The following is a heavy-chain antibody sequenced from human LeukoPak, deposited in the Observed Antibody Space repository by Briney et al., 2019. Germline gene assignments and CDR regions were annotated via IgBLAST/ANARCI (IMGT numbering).Heavy chain of an antibody. Sequence: SETLSLTCAVYGGSFSGYYWSWIRQPPGKGLEWIGEINHSGSTNYNPSLKSRVTISVDTSKNQFSLKLSSVTAADTAVYYCARGRPPTYLRYFDWKQPRRSEYFDYWGQGTLVTVSS. CDR1: GGSFSGYY. D-gene: IGHD3-9*01. V-gene: IGHV4-34*01. CDR3: ARGRPPTYLRYFDWKQPRRSEYFDY. J-gene: IGHJ4*02. CDR2: INHSGST.